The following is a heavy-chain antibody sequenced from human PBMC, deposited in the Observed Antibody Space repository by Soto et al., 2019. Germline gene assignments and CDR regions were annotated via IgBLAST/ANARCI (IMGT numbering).Heavy chain of an antibody. D-gene: IGHD1-1*01. CDR2: IIPIFGTA. V-gene: IGHV1-69*06. CDR3: ARVGNWNNRSYYFDY. Sequence: QVQLVQSGAEVKKPGSSVKVSCKASGGTFSSYAISWVRQAPGQGLEWMGGIIPIFGTANYAQKFQGRGTVTADKSTSTADRELSSLRSEDTAVYYCARVGNWNNRSYYFDYWGQGTLVTVSS. J-gene: IGHJ4*02. CDR1: GGTFSSYA.